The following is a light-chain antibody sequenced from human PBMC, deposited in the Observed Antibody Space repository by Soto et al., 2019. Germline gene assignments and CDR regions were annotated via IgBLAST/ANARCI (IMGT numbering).Light chain of an antibody. CDR1: QSVSSNF. CDR3: QQYGSSPRT. J-gene: IGKJ1*01. Sequence: EIVLTQSPGTLSLSPGERATLSCRASQSVSSNFLAWYQQKPGQALRLLIDGASNRATGIPDRFSGSGSGTDFTLTISRLEPEDFAVYYCQQYGSSPRTFGQGTKVEIK. CDR2: GAS. V-gene: IGKV3-20*01.